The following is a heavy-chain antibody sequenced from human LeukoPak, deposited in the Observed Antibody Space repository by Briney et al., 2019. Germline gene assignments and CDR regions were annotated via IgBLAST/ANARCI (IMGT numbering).Heavy chain of an antibody. CDR3: ARGQALYYDILTGYPLFDY. J-gene: IGHJ4*02. Sequence: PSETLSLTCTVSGGSISSYYWSWIRQPPGKGLEWIGYIYYGGSTNYNPSLKSRVTISVDTSKNQFSLKLSSVTAADTAVYYCARGQALYYDILTGYPLFDYWGQGTLVTVSS. CDR2: IYYGGST. CDR1: GGSISSYY. D-gene: IGHD3-9*01. V-gene: IGHV4-59*01.